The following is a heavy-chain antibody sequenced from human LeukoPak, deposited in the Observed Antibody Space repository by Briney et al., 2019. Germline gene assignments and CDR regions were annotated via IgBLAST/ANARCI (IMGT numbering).Heavy chain of an antibody. CDR1: GFTFSSYA. J-gene: IGHJ3*02. V-gene: IGHV3-30*14. D-gene: IGHD2-2*01. Sequence: GGSLRLSCAASGFTFSSYAMHWVRQAPGKGLEWVAVISYDGSNKYYADSVKGRFTISRDDSKNTLYLQMNSLRAEDTAVYYCARDHCSSTSCLFVDAFDIWGQGTMVTVSS. CDR3: ARDHCSSTSCLFVDAFDI. CDR2: ISYDGSNK.